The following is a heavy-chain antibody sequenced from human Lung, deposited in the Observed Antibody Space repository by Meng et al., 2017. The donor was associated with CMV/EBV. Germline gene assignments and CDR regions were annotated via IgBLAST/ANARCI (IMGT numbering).Heavy chain of an antibody. V-gene: IGHV4-61*01. Sequence: SXTXSLXXTVSGGSVTGSYYWNWLRQPPGKGLEWIGYIPYIGSTNYNPSLKSRVTISLDTSKNQFSLKLTSVTAADTAIFYCARDRLEHNAFDMWGQGTMVTVSS. CDR3: ARDRLEHNAFDM. CDR2: IPYIGST. J-gene: IGHJ3*02. D-gene: IGHD1/OR15-1a*01. CDR1: GGSVTGSYY.